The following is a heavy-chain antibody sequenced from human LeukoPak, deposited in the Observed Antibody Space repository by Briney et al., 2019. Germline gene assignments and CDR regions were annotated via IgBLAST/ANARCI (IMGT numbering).Heavy chain of an antibody. D-gene: IGHD3-22*01. J-gene: IGHJ4*02. CDR2: IYHSGST. Sequence: SETLSLTCTVSGGSISSYYWSWIRQPPGKGLEWIGSIYHSGSTYYNPSLKSRVTISVDTSKNQFSLKLSSVTAADTAVYYCATQKDYYDSSGFDYWGQGTLVTVSS. CDR1: GGSISSYY. V-gene: IGHV4-59*04. CDR3: ATQKDYYDSSGFDY.